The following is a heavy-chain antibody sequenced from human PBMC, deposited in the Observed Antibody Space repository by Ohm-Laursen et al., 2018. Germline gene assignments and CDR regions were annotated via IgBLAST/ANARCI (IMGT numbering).Heavy chain of an antibody. Sequence: ASVKASCKVSAYTLTDLSIHWVRQAPGKGLEWMGGLDPEDGETLYAQKFQGRVTMTEDRSTDTVYLELSTLKSEDTAVYYCATAITRIHLWWNFDYWGQGTLVTVSS. J-gene: IGHJ4*02. CDR2: LDPEDGET. D-gene: IGHD5-18*01. CDR1: AYTLTDLS. V-gene: IGHV1-24*01. CDR3: ATAITRIHLWWNFDY.